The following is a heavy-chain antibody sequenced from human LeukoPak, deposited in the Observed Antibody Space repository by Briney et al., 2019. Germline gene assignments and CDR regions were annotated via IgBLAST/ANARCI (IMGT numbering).Heavy chain of an antibody. CDR3: AKEVIVGVSFDS. J-gene: IGHJ4*02. V-gene: IGHV3-23*01. CDR1: GFTFSSNA. D-gene: IGHD2-21*01. Sequence: GRSLRLSCAASGFTFSSNAMSWVRQAPGKGLEWVAAISGSGGSTYYADSVKGRFTISRDNSKNTLYLQMNSLRAEDTAVYYCAKEVIVGVSFDSWGQGTLVTVSS. CDR2: ISGSGGST.